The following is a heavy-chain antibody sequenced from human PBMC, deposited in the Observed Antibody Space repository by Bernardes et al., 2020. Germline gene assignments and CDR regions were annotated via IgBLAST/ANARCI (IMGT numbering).Heavy chain of an antibody. CDR2: ISYDGSNK. J-gene: IGHJ4*02. D-gene: IGHD3-9*01. CDR1: GFTFSSYG. V-gene: IGHV3-30*18. CDR3: AKAYFDWLLSH. Sequence: GGSLRLSCAASGFTFSSYGMHWVRQAPGKGLEWVAVISYDGSNKYYADSVKGRFTISRDNSKNTLYLQMNSLRAEDTAVYYCAKAYFDWLLSHWGQGTLVTVSS.